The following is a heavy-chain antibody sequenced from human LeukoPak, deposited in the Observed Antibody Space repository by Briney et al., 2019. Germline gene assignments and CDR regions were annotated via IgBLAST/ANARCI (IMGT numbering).Heavy chain of an antibody. V-gene: IGHV4-34*01. D-gene: IGHD3-22*01. CDR1: GGSFSGYY. Sequence: PSETLSLTCAVYGGSFSGYYWSWIRQPPGKGLEWIGEINHSGSTNYNPSLKSRVTISVDTSKNQFSLKLSSVTAADTAVYYCAREMYDSSGYYYRPGVFFGYWGQGTLVTVSS. CDR3: AREMYDSSGYYYRPGVFFGY. CDR2: INHSGST. J-gene: IGHJ4*02.